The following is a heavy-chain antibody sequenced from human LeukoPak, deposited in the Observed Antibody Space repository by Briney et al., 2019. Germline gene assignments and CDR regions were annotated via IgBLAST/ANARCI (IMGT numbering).Heavy chain of an antibody. CDR3: AKSDLPSGMDV. V-gene: IGHV3-23*01. CDR2: ISGRGSTT. CDR1: GFTFSSYA. Sequence: GGSLRLSCAASGFTFSSYAMIWVRQAPGKGLEWVSDISGRGSTTNYADSVKGRFTISRDNSKNTLYLQMNSLRADDTAVYYCAKSDLPSGMDVWGQGTTVTVSS. J-gene: IGHJ6*02.